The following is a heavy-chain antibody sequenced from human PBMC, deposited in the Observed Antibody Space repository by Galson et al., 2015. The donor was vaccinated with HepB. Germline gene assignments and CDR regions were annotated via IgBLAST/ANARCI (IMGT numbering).Heavy chain of an antibody. CDR3: AKAGADGYNYFFDY. J-gene: IGHJ4*02. D-gene: IGHD5-24*01. V-gene: IGHV3-23*01. CDR1: GFTFSSNA. CDR2: IRGSGGNT. Sequence: SLRLSCADSGFTFSSNAMHWVRQAPGKGLEWVSSIRGSGGNTYYADSVKGRFTISRDNSKNTLYLQMNSLRAEDTAVYYCAKAGADGYNYFFDYWGQGTLVTVSS.